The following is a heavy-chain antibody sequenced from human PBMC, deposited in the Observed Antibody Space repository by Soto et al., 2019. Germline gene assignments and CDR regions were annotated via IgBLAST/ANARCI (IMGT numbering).Heavy chain of an antibody. V-gene: IGHV5-51*01. Sequence: PGESLKISCKASGYSFSFYWIGLVRQMPGKGLEWMAIMYPDDSDIRYSPSFEAHVTLSADKSTSTAFLQWSSLKASDPAMYYCATAYVYDFENSNYYRDEFEIWGQGTLVT. J-gene: IGHJ3*02. CDR2: MYPDDSDI. D-gene: IGHD3-22*01. CDR1: GYSFSFYW. CDR3: ATAYVYDFENSNYYRDEFEI.